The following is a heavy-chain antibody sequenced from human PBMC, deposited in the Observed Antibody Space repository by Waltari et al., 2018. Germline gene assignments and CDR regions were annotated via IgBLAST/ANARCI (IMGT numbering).Heavy chain of an antibody. J-gene: IGHJ3*02. V-gene: IGHV1-24*01. Sequence: QVQLVQSGAVVKKPGASVKVPCKVSGYTLTDLSMHWVRHAPGKGLEWMGGFDPEDGETIYAQKFQGRVTMTEDTSTDTAYMELSSLRSEDTAVYYCATWILGSYFGAFDIWGQGTMVTVSS. CDR2: FDPEDGET. CDR1: GYTLTDLS. CDR3: ATWILGSYFGAFDI. D-gene: IGHD1-26*01.